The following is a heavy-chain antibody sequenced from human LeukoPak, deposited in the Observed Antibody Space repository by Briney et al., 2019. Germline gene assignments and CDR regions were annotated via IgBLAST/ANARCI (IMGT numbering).Heavy chain of an antibody. CDR3: VGYYLGY. CDR1: GFTFSDYW. D-gene: IGHD3-22*01. CDR2: IQKDGSEK. V-gene: IGHV3-7*01. J-gene: IGHJ4*02. Sequence: PAGSLRLSCSASGFTFSDYWMNWVRQAPGKGLEWVANIQKDGSEKYYVDSVKGRFTISRDNAKNSLYLQMNSLRAEDTAVYYCVGYYLGYWGQGTLVTVSS.